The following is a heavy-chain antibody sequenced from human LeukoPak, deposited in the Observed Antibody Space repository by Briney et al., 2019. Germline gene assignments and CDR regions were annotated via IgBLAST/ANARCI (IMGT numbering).Heavy chain of an antibody. CDR3: AKGPLIEVAGTTWDY. Sequence: GGSLRLSCAASGFTFSIYAMSWVRQGPGKGLEWVSAISGSGDSTYYADSVKGRFTIPRDNSKNTLYLQMNSLRVEDTAVYYCAKGPLIEVAGTTWDYWGQGTLVTVSS. J-gene: IGHJ4*02. CDR2: ISGSGDST. CDR1: GFTFSIYA. V-gene: IGHV3-23*01. D-gene: IGHD6-19*01.